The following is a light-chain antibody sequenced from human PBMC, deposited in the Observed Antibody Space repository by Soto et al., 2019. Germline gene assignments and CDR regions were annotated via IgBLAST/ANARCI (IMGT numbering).Light chain of an antibody. CDR3: QQYENSPLT. V-gene: IGKV3-15*01. Sequence: EIVMTQSPATLSVSPGERATLSCRASQSVSSNLAWYQQKLGQAPRLLIYGASTRAIGIPARFSGSGSGTEFILTISSLQSEDFAVYYCQQYENSPLTFGGGTKVEIK. J-gene: IGKJ4*01. CDR2: GAS. CDR1: QSVSSN.